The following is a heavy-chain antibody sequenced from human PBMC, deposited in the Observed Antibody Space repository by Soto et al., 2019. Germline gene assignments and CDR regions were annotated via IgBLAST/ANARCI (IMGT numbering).Heavy chain of an antibody. Sequence: QVQLQESGPGLVKPSGTLSLTCAVSGGSISSSNWWSWVRQPPGKGLEWIGEIYHSGSTNYKPSLKSRVTISVDKSKNQFSLKLSSVTAADTAVYYCARGVSRYYYDSSGYSPLDPWGQGTLVTVSS. J-gene: IGHJ5*02. CDR3: ARGVSRYYYDSSGYSPLDP. CDR1: GGSISSSNW. V-gene: IGHV4-4*02. D-gene: IGHD3-22*01. CDR2: IYHSGST.